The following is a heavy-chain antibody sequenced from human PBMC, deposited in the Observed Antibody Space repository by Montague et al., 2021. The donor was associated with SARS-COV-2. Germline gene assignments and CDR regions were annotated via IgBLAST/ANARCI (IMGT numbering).Heavy chain of an antibody. CDR3: TRNLPHSGAFDY. J-gene: IGHJ4*02. V-gene: IGHV1-8*01. CDR1: GYTFSTYD. D-gene: IGHD7-27*01. Sequence: SAKVSFKASGYTFSTYDVNWVRQAPGQGLEWMGWMNCNSGNTGSAQKFQGRLTMTRDTSISTAYLELSSLRSEDTAIYYCTRNLPHSGAFDYWGQGTLVTVSS. CDR2: MNCNSGNT.